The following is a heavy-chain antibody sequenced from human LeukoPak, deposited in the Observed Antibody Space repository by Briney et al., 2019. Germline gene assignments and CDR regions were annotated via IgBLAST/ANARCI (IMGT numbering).Heavy chain of an antibody. D-gene: IGHD6-13*01. V-gene: IGHV3-23*01. J-gene: IGHJ4*02. CDR1: GFTFSSYA. CDR2: ISGSGGST. Sequence: GGSLRLSGAASGFTFSSYAMSWVRQAAGKGVEWVSAISGSGGSTYYADSVKGRFTISRDKSKNTLYLQMNSRRAEDTAVYYCAKQARRAAAAIQDYWGQGTLVTVSS. CDR3: AKQARRAAAAIQDY.